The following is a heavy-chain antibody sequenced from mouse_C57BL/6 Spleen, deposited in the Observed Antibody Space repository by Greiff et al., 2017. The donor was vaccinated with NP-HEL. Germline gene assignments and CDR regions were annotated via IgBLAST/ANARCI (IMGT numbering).Heavy chain of an antibody. V-gene: IGHV1-19*01. CDR1: GYTFTDYY. Sequence: EVQLQQSGPVLVKPGASVKMSCKASGYTFTDYYMNWVKQSHGKSLEWIGVINPYNGGTSYNQKFKGKATLTVDKSSSTAYMELNSLTSEDSAVYYCARGAHYDYFDYWGQGTTLTVSS. CDR3: ARGAHYDYFDY. J-gene: IGHJ2*01. CDR2: INPYNGGT. D-gene: IGHD1-1*02.